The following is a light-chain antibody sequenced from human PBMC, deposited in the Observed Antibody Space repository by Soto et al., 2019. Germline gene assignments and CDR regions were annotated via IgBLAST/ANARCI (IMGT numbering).Light chain of an antibody. CDR1: HNIERW. Sequence: IQMTQSPSTLSASVGDRVTITCRASHNIERWMAWYQQKPGKAPKLLIYASSNLQSGVPSRFSGSGSGTDCTLTISSLQPEDFATYYCQQSYSNPFTFGPGTKVDIK. CDR3: QQSYSNPFT. V-gene: IGKV1-39*01. CDR2: ASS. J-gene: IGKJ3*01.